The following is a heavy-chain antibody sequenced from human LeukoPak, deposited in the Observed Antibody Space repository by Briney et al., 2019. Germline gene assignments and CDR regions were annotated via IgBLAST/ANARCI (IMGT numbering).Heavy chain of an antibody. CDR3: AKTVVVPAAIRVDYFDY. Sequence: GGSLRLSCAASGFTFSSYAMSWVRQAPGKGLEWVSAISGSGGSTYYADSVKGRFTISRDNSKNTLYLQMNSLRAEDTAVYYCAKTVVVPAAIRVDYFDYWGQGTLVTVSS. CDR1: GFTFSSYA. D-gene: IGHD2-2*02. V-gene: IGHV3-23*01. CDR2: ISGSGGST. J-gene: IGHJ4*02.